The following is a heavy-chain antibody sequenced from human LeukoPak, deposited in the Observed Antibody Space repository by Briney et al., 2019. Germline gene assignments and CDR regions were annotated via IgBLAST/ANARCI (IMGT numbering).Heavy chain of an antibody. D-gene: IGHD3-9*01. CDR3: ARARYFDWLLTYFDY. CDR1: GGSISTYY. J-gene: IGHJ4*02. V-gene: IGHV4-59*01. CDR2: IFYSGST. Sequence: SETLSLTCAVSGGSISTYYWSWIRQPPGKGLEWIGYIFYSGSTNCNPSLKSRVTISVDTSKNQFSLKLTSVTAADTAIYYCARARYFDWLLTYFDYWGQGTLVTVSS.